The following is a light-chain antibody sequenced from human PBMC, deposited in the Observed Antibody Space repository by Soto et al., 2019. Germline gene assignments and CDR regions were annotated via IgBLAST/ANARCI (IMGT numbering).Light chain of an antibody. J-gene: IGKJ2*03. CDR2: GTS. CDR3: QQYGNGNSPRYS. CDR1: QSVSSNY. Sequence: ELVLTQSPGTLSLSLGDRATLSCRASQSVSSNYLAWYQQKPGQAPRLLIYGTSSRATGIPDRFSGSGSGTDFTLSISRLEPEDFAVYYCQQYGNGNSPRYSFGQGTRLETK. V-gene: IGKV3-20*01.